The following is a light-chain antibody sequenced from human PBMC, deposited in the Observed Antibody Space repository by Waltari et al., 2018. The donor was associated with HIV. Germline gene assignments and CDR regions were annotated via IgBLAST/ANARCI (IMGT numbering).Light chain of an antibody. CDR1: RSDLGGYNY. CDR3: TSFTSSSTTTVV. V-gene: IGLV2-14*01. Sequence: QSALTQPASVSGSPGQSITISCTGTRSDLGGYNYVSWYQQHPGKAPKLMIYDVANCPSGFYNRFPGSKSGNTASLTIAGLQAEDEADYYCTSFTSSSTTTVVVGGGTKLTVL. J-gene: IGLJ2*01. CDR2: DVA.